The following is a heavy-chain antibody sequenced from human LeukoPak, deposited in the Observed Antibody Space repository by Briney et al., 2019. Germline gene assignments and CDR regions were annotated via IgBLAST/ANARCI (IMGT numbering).Heavy chain of an antibody. CDR2: IYYSGST. Sequence: SETLSLTCTVSGGSISSGDYYWSWIRQPPGKGLEWIGYIYYSGSTNYNPSLKSRVTISVDTSKNQFSLKLSSVTAADTAVYYCASTPHYYGSGSFVDWGQGTLVTVSS. D-gene: IGHD3-10*01. CDR3: ASTPHYYGSGSFVD. V-gene: IGHV4-61*08. J-gene: IGHJ4*02. CDR1: GGSISSGDYY.